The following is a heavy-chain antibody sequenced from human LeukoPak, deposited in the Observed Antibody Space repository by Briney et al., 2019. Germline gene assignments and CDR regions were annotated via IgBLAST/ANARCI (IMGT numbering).Heavy chain of an antibody. CDR2: MNPNSGNT. CDR3: ARGSGSRIAVAGTKGYNAY. J-gene: IGHJ4*02. Sequence: ASVKVSCKASGYTFTSYDINWVRQATGLGLEWMGWMNPNSGNTGYAQKFQGRVTMTRNTSISTAYMELSSLRSEDTAVYYCARGSGSRIAVAGTKGYNAYWGQGTLVTVSS. V-gene: IGHV1-8*01. CDR1: GYTFTSYD. D-gene: IGHD6-19*01.